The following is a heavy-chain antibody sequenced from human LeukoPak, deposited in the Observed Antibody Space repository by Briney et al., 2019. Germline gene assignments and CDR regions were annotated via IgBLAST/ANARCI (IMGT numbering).Heavy chain of an antibody. CDR3: AKRASGSGTSLYYFDY. V-gene: IGHV3-23*01. D-gene: IGHD3-10*01. J-gene: IGHJ4*02. Sequence: PGGSLRLSCAASGFTFSSYAMSWVRQAPGKGLEWVSVISNSAGSTFYADSVKGRFTISRDNSKNTLYLQMNSLRAEDTAVHYCAKRASGSGTSLYYFDYWGQGTLVTVSS. CDR2: ISNSAGST. CDR1: GFTFSSYA.